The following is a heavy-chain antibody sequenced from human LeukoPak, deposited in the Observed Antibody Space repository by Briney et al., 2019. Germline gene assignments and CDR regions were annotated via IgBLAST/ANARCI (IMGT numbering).Heavy chain of an antibody. CDR1: GYSFISYW. V-gene: IGHV5-51*01. CDR3: ARREKKQGTYYYYYGMDV. Sequence: GESLKISCKGSGYSFISYWIGWVRQMPGKGLEWMGIIYPGDSDTRYNPSFQGQVTMSADKSISTAYLQWSSLKASDTAIYYCARREKKQGTYYYYYGMDVWGQGTTVTVSS. J-gene: IGHJ6*02. CDR2: IYPGDSDT.